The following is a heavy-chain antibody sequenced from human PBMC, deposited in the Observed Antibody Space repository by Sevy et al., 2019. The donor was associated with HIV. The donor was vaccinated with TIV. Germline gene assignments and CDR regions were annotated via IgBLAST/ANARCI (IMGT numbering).Heavy chain of an antibody. Sequence: GGSLRLSCAASGVTFSNYWMTWVRHGPGKGLEWVANINKDGSQKYYVDSVKGRFTISRDNADNSLYLQMNSLRAEDTAVYYCARGRHMDVWGKGITVTVSS. V-gene: IGHV3-7*01. CDR3: ARGRHMDV. J-gene: IGHJ6*04. CDR2: INKDGSQK. CDR1: GVTFSNYW.